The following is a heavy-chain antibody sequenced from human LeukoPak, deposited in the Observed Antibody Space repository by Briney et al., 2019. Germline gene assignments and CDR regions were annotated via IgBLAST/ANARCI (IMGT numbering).Heavy chain of an antibody. Sequence: GGSLRLSCAASGFTFSNYEMNWVRQAPGKGLEWVSYISNSGGPIYYADSVKGRFAISRDNAKNSLYLQMNSLRAEDTAVYYCARVARDYNFWSGSIETFHFDYWGQGALVTVSS. D-gene: IGHD3-3*01. CDR1: GFTFSNYE. V-gene: IGHV3-48*03. J-gene: IGHJ4*02. CDR2: ISNSGGPI. CDR3: ARVARDYNFWSGSIETFHFDY.